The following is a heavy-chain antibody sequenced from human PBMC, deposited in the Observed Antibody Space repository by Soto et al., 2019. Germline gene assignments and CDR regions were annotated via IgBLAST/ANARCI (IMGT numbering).Heavy chain of an antibody. CDR1: GGSISSGGYY. V-gene: IGHV4-31*03. Sequence: SETLSLTCTVSGGSISSGGYYWSWIRQHPGKGLEWIGYIYYSGSTYYNPSLKSRVTISVDTSKNQFSLNLSSVTAADTAVYYCARGKYSYGAPFDYWGLGTLVTVSS. CDR3: ARGKYSYGAPFDY. CDR2: IYYSGST. D-gene: IGHD3-10*01. J-gene: IGHJ4*02.